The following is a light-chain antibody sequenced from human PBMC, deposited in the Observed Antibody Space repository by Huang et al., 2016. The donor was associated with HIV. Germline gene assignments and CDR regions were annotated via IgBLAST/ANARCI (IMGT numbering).Light chain of an antibody. V-gene: IGKV3-11*01. CDR1: PSISNY. CDR3: QDRSNWPRVT. CDR2: DTS. Sequence: EVVLTQSPATLSLSPGERATLACRASPSISNYLAWYQQRAGQTPRLLIYDTSNRATGVPTRFSGTEAGTDFTLTINGLGPEDFAVYYCQDRSNWPRVTFGPGTKLDVK. J-gene: IGKJ3*01.